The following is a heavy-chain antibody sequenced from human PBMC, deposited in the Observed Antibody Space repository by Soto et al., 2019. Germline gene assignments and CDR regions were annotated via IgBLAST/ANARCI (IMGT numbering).Heavy chain of an antibody. D-gene: IGHD5-12*01. J-gene: IGHJ3*02. CDR2: IYSGGST. CDR3: ARDWFVDSGYDAFDI. Sequence: GGSLRLSCAASGFTVSSNYMSWVRQAPGKGLEWVSVIYSGGSTYYADSVKGRFTISRDNSKNTLYLQMNSLRAEDTAVYYCARDWFVDSGYDAFDIWGQGTMVTVSS. V-gene: IGHV3-53*01. CDR1: GFTVSSNY.